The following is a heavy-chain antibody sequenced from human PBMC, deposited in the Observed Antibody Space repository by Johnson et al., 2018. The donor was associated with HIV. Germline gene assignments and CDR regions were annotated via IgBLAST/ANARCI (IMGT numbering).Heavy chain of an antibody. CDR3: AKGYGGNGGAFDI. D-gene: IGHD4-23*01. Sequence: QMLLVESGGGVVQPGGSLRLSCAASGFTFNYYAMHWVRQAPGKGLEWVAVISYDGTNKYYADSVKGRFTISRDNSKNTLYLQMNSLRAEDTAVYYCAKGYGGNGGAFDIWGQGTMVTVSS. V-gene: IGHV3-30*04. CDR2: ISYDGTNK. CDR1: GFTFNYYA. J-gene: IGHJ3*02.